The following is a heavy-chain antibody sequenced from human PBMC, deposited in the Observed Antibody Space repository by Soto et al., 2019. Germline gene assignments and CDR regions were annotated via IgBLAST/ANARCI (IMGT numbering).Heavy chain of an antibody. CDR3: ARQIYDSDTGPNFQYYFDS. CDR1: GYSFAGYW. D-gene: IGHD3-22*01. Sequence: PGESLKISCKGSGYSFAGYWITWVRQKPGKGLEWMGRIDPSDSQTYYSPSFRGHVTISVTKSITTVFLQWSSLRASDTAMYYCARQIYDSDTGPNFQYYFDSWGQGTLVTVS. J-gene: IGHJ4*02. V-gene: IGHV5-10-1*01. CDR2: IDPSDSQT.